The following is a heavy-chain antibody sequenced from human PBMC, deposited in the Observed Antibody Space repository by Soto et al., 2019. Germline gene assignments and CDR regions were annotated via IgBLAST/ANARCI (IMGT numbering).Heavy chain of an antibody. Sequence: ASVKVSCTASGYTFTSYGISWVRQAPGQGLEWMGWISAYNGNTNYAQKLQGRVTMTTYTSTSTAYMELRSLRSDDTAVYYCARDLKYWSGYQNWFDPWGQGTLVTVSS. CDR1: GYTFTSYG. CDR3: ARDLKYWSGYQNWFDP. V-gene: IGHV1-18*01. J-gene: IGHJ5*02. D-gene: IGHD3-3*01. CDR2: ISAYNGNT.